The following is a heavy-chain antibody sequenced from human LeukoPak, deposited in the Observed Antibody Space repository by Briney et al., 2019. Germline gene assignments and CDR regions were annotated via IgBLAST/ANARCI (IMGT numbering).Heavy chain of an antibody. CDR2: IYYTGST. Sequence: PSETLSHTCTVSGGSMSTYYWTWIRQPPGKGLEWIGFIYYTGSTNYNPSLKSRVTISVDTSKNQFSLKLSSVTAADTAVYYCARAWATDYFDYWGQGTLVTVSS. CDR3: ARAWATDYFDY. CDR1: GGSMSTYY. V-gene: IGHV4-59*01. J-gene: IGHJ4*02.